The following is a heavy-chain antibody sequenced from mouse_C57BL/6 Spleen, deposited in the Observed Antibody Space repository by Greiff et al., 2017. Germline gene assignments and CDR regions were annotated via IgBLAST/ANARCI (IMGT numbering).Heavy chain of an antibody. CDR1: GFTFSDYG. CDR3: ASLVDWYFDV. V-gene: IGHV5-15*01. D-gene: IGHD1-1*01. Sequence: EVMLVESGGGLVQPGGSLKLSCAASGFTFSDYGMAWVRQAPRKGPEWVAFISNLAYSIYYADTVTGRFTISRENAKNTLYLEMSSLRSEDTAMYYCASLVDWYFDVWGTGTTVTVSS. J-gene: IGHJ1*03. CDR2: ISNLAYSI.